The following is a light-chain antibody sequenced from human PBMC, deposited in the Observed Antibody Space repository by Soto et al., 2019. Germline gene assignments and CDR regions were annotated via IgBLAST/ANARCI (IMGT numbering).Light chain of an antibody. CDR3: QQYVTLPLT. CDR2: GAS. Sequence: EIVLTPSPGTPSLSPVERATLSCRASQSVRSNYLAWYQQKPGQAPRLLIYGASSRATGIPDRFSGTGSGTDFTLTISRLEPEDFAVYYCQQYVTLPLTFGGGTKVDIK. CDR1: QSVRSNY. V-gene: IGKV3-20*01. J-gene: IGKJ4*01.